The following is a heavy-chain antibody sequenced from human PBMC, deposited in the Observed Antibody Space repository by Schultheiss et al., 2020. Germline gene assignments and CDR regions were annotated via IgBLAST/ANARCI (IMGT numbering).Heavy chain of an antibody. CDR3: VGLRRGSYGGAFHV. CDR1: GGSLSSGSYY. Sequence: SETLSLTCTVSGGSLSSGSYYYSWIRQPAGKGLEWIGLIYTSGNTNYNPSLRSRLTISVVTSKNQFSLKLSSVTAAETAVYYCVGLRRGSYGGAFHVWGQGSLVTVSS. D-gene: IGHD1-26*01. CDR2: IYTSGNT. V-gene: IGHV4-61*02. J-gene: IGHJ3*01.